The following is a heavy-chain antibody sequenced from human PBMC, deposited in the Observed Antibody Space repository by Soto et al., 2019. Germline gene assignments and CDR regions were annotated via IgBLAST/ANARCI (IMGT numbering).Heavy chain of an antibody. CDR1: GFTFSSYW. CDR2: IRQDGSEK. J-gene: IGHJ4*02. Sequence: GGSLRLSCVASGFTFSSYWLSWVRQTPGKGLEWVANIRQDGSEKYYVDSVKGRFTISRDNAKNTVYLQMNSLRAEDTAVYYCARGDGDYYDGNGYLGRHWGQGTLVTVSS. CDR3: ARGDGDYYDGNGYLGRH. D-gene: IGHD3-22*01. V-gene: IGHV3-7*04.